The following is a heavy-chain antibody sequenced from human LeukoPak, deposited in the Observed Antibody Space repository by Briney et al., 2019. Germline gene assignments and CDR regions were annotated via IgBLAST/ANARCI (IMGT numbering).Heavy chain of an antibody. CDR3: ARLWSDIVVVPAAINYYYGMDV. CDR2: IYYSGST. CDR1: GGSISSGGYY. V-gene: IGHV4-31*03. J-gene: IGHJ6*02. Sequence: PSETLSLTCTVSGGSISSGGYYWGWIRQHPGKGLEWIGYIYYSGSTYYNPSLKSRVTISVDTSKNQFSLKLSSVTAADTAVYYCARLWSDIVVVPAAINYYYGMDVWGQGTTVTVSS. D-gene: IGHD2-2*02.